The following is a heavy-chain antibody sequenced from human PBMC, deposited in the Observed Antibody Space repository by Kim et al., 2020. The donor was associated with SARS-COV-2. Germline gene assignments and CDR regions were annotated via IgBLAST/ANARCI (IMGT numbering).Heavy chain of an antibody. CDR3: ASSDASSGWSVPPIGF. CDR1: GGSFSDFD. Sequence: SETLSLTCAVYGGSFSDFDWSWIRQFPGKGLEWIGEIDHRGSANYNPSLKSRVTVSLDTSKRHLSLSLTSVTAADSAIYYCASSDASSGWSVPPIGFWGQGVQVNVSS. CDR2: IDHRGSA. J-gene: IGHJ1*01. V-gene: IGHV4-34*01. D-gene: IGHD6-19*01.